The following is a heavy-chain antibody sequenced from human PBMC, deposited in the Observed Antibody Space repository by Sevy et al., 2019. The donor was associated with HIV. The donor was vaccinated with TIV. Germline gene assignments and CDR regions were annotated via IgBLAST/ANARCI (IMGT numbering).Heavy chain of an antibody. CDR1: GGSISAYH. Sequence: SETLSLTCTVSGGSISAYHWSWIRQPPGKGLEYIGYIHYTGTTNYNPSLKSRVTISVDTSKSQFSLKLSSVTAADTALYYCVRAPPVRSGDDSLNWFDPWGQGTLVTVSS. D-gene: IGHD5-12*01. CDR3: VRAPPVRSGDDSLNWFDP. J-gene: IGHJ5*02. CDR2: IHYTGTT. V-gene: IGHV4-59*01.